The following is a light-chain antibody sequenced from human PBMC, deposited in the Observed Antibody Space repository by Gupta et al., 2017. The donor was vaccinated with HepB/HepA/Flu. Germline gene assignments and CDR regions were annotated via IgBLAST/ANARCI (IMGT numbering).Light chain of an antibody. Sequence: DIQMTQSPSSLSASVGDRVTITCRASQSISTYLNWYQQKPGKAPKLLIYASSSLQSGVPSRFSGSGSGTDFTLTISRLQPEEFANYYCEQKDRVPLTFGRRTKVDIK. CDR2: ASS. CDR3: EQKDRVPLT. CDR1: QSISTY. V-gene: IGKV1-39*01. J-gene: IGKJ4*01.